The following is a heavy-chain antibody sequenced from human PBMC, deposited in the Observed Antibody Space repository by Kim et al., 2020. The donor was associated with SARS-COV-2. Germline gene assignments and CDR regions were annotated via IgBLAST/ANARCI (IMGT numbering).Heavy chain of an antibody. V-gene: IGHV3-23*03. CDR3: AKSTYSGYACPDY. D-gene: IGHD5-12*01. Sequence: AGSLRLSCVASGFIFSDYALSWVRQAPGKGLEWVSVIYSGAGRTFYGDSVKGRFTITRDNSKNTLFLEMNSLRAEDTAVYYCAKSTYSGYACPDYWGQGTLVTVSS. J-gene: IGHJ4*02. CDR1: GFIFSDYA. CDR2: IYSGAGRT.